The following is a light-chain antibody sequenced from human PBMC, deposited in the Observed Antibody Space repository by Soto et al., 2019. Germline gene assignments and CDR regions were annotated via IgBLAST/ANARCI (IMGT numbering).Light chain of an antibody. V-gene: IGKV3-15*01. Sequence: EIVLTQSPATLSLSPGERVTLSCRASQSVDSHLAWYQQKPGQAPRLLIYDASTRATGIPARFRVTGYGTEFTLAINRLQIEQFALYPSNQGASGPLPFGEGTKVDIK. J-gene: IGKJ4*01. CDR2: DAS. CDR3: NQGASGPLP. CDR1: QSVDSH.